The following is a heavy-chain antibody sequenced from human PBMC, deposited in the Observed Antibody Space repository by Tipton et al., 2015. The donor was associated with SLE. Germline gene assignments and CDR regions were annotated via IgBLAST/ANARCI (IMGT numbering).Heavy chain of an antibody. CDR2: IYYSGST. V-gene: IGHV4-59*08. Sequence: TLSLTCTVSGGSISSHYWSWIRQPPGKGLEWIGYIYYSGSTNYNPSLKSRVTISLDTSKDQFSLKLNSVTAADTAVYYCARGTIAARRLDYWGQGTLLTVSP. D-gene: IGHD6-6*01. J-gene: IGHJ4*02. CDR3: ARGTIAARRLDY. CDR1: GGSISSHY.